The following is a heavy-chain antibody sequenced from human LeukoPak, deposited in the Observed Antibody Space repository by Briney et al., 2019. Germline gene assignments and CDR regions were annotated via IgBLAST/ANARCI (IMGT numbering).Heavy chain of an antibody. J-gene: IGHJ4*01. CDR3: ARVDYVNYGGGGSAFDH. V-gene: IGHV4-61*02. D-gene: IGHD4-17*01. CDR1: GGSIGSGSYY. CDR2: IYTTGTA. Sequence: SQTLSLTCTVSGGSIGSGSYYWSWIRQPAGKGLEWIGRIYTTGTANYNPSLTSRVTISLDTSKNQFSLKLSSVTAADTAVYYCARVDYVNYGGGGSAFDHGGQEPRSPSPQ.